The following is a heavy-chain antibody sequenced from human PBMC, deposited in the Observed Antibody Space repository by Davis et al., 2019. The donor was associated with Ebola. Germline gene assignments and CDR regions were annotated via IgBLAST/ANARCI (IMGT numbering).Heavy chain of an antibody. V-gene: IGHV3-30*03. J-gene: IGHJ3*02. CDR3: ARGGAVAATWGTFDI. D-gene: IGHD6-19*01. CDR2: ISYDGSNK. Sequence: GESLKISCAASGFTFSSYGMHWVRQAPGKGLEWVAVISYDGSNKYYADSVKGRFTISRDNSKNTLYLEMNSLRAEDTAVYYCARGGAVAATWGTFDIWGQGTMVTVSS. CDR1: GFTFSSYG.